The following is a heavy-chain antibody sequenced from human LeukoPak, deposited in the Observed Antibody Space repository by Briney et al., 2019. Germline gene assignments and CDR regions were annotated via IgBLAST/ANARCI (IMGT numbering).Heavy chain of an antibody. V-gene: IGHV4-59*01. CDR2: LHYSGGT. J-gene: IGHJ4*02. CDR1: GVSISSYF. D-gene: IGHD3-10*01. CDR3: ARDVGGHDF. Sequence: PSESLSLTCTVSGVSISSYFWSWIRQSPGKGLQWIGYLHYSGGTTYDPYLKSRVIISIDTSKNQFSLNLTSVTAADAAIYYCARDVGGHDFWGQGILVTVSS.